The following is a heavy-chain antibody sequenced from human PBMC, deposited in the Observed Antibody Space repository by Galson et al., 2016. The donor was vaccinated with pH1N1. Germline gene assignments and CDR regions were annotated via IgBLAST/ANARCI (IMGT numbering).Heavy chain of an antibody. D-gene: IGHD1-7*01. J-gene: IGHJ3*02. CDR2: ISSSSSYI. Sequence: SLRLSCAASGFTFSRYSMNWVRQAPGKGLEWVSSISSSSSYIYYADSVKGRFTISRDNAKNSLYLQMNSLRAEDPAVYYCARDQAIELSDAFDIWGQGTMVTVSS. CDR3: ARDQAIELSDAFDI. V-gene: IGHV3-21*01. CDR1: GFTFSRYS.